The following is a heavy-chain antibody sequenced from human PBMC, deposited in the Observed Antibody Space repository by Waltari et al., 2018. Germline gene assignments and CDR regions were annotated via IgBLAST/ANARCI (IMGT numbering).Heavy chain of an antibody. CDR3: AKVAGIAAAEFHFDF. Sequence: EVPLVESGGGWLHPGGSLRRSCASSGCPLFPFAMTWVRQAPGKGLEWGSSISGPALTTFYADSVKGRFSISRDNSKKTLYLQINGLTADDTAVYYCAKVAGIAAAEFHFDFWGRGTLVTVSS. V-gene: IGHV3-23*04. CDR2: ISGPALTT. CDR1: GCPLFPFA. J-gene: IGHJ4*02. D-gene: IGHD6-13*01.